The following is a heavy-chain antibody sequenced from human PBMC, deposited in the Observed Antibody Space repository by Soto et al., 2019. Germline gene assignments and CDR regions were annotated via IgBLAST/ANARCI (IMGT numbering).Heavy chain of an antibody. V-gene: IGHV3-13*05. J-gene: IGHJ4*02. CDR3: ARGRGGDIYRCSGGSCYCIRPYYFDY. CDR1: GFTFSSYD. D-gene: IGHD2-15*01. Sequence: PGGSLRLSCAASGFTFSSYDMHWVRQATGKGLEWVSAIGTAGDPYYPGSVKGRFTISRENAKNSLYLQMNSLRAGDTAVYYCARGRGGDIYRCSGGSCYCIRPYYFDYWGQGTLVTVSS. CDR2: IGTAGDP.